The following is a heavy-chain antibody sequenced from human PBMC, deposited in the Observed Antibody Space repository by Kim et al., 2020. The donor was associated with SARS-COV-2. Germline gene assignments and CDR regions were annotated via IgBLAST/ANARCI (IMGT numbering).Heavy chain of an antibody. J-gene: IGHJ6*02. Sequence: GGSLRLSCAASGFSFSAYAMTWVRQAPGKGLEWVSSIINTGGSTYYADSVRGRFTISRDNSKNRLYLQLHSLRAEDTACYYCTKERVKMYYYGSGTIYNMYGMDVWGQGNAVTVSS. CDR2: IINTGGST. CDR3: TKERVKMYYYGSGTIYNMYGMDV. D-gene: IGHD3-10*01. CDR1: GFSFSAYA. V-gene: IGHV3-23*01.